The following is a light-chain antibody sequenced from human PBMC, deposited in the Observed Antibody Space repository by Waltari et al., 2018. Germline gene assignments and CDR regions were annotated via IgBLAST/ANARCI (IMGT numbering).Light chain of an antibody. Sequence: DFVMTQSPDSLAVSLGERATINCKSSQSVLSRSTNKNYLAWYQQKPGQHPKLLIDWASTRQSGVPDRFSGGGSGTDFTLTISSLQAEDVAVYYCQHYYTTPPSFGQGTKVEI. V-gene: IGKV4-1*01. CDR1: QSVLSRSTNKNY. J-gene: IGKJ2*03. CDR3: QHYYTTPPS. CDR2: WAS.